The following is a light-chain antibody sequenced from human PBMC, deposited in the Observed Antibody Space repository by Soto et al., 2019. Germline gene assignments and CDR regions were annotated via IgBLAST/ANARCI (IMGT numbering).Light chain of an antibody. J-gene: IGKJ1*01. CDR3: QQYNYWPPWT. V-gene: IGKV3-15*01. Sequence: ILMTQSPATLSVSQGERATLSCRASQSASNNLAWYQQKPGQAPRLLIYDASTRATGIPARFSGSGSGTECTLTISGLQSEDFAVYYCQQYNYWPPWTFGQGTKVEIK. CDR2: DAS. CDR1: QSASNN.